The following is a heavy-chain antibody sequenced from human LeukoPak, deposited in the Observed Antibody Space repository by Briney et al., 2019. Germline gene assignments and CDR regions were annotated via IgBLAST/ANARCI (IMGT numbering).Heavy chain of an antibody. CDR1: GFTSSSYG. CDR3: AKSLSSGSYLNALDI. D-gene: IGHD1-26*01. V-gene: IGHV3-30*02. J-gene: IGHJ3*02. CDR2: IRYDGSNK. Sequence: GGSLRLSCAASGFTSSSYGMHWVRQAPGKGLEWVAFIRYDGSNKYYADSVKGRFTISRDNSKNTLYLQMNSLRAEDTAVYYCAKSLSSGSYLNALDIWGQGIMVTVSS.